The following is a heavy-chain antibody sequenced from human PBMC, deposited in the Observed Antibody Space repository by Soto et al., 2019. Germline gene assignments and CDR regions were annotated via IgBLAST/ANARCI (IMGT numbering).Heavy chain of an antibody. CDR2: ISGSSTSI. J-gene: IGHJ6*02. CDR1: GFIFSSYS. V-gene: IGHV3-48*01. Sequence: EVHLVESGGGLVQPGGSLRLSCVASGFIFSSYSMNWVRQAPGKGLEWVSYISGSSTSIYYADSVKGRFTISRDNAKNSLFLQMNSLRAEDTAVYYCATFDFYYYGMDVWGQGTTVTVSS. D-gene: IGHD3-3*02. CDR3: ATFDFYYYGMDV.